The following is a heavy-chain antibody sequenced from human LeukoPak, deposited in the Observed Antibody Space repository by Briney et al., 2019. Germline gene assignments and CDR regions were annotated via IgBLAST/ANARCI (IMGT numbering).Heavy chain of an antibody. J-gene: IGHJ3*02. CDR3: ARDPWAATEGYAFDI. CDR2: INPSGGST. D-gene: IGHD6-25*01. Sequence: ASVKVSCKASRYTFTSYYMHWVRQAPGQGLEWMGMINPSGGSTSYAQKFQGRVTMTRDTSTSTVYMELSSLRSEDTAVYYYARDPWAATEGYAFDIWGQGTMVTVSS. V-gene: IGHV1-46*01. CDR1: RYTFTSYY.